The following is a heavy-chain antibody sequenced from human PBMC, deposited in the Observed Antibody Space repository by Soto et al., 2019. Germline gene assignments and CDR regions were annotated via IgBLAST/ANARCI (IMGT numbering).Heavy chain of an antibody. J-gene: IGHJ5*02. CDR1: GDSISSYY. Sequence: SETLSLTCTVSGDSISSYYWSWIRQHPGKGLEWIGYIYYSGSTYYNPSLKSRVTISVDTSKNQFSLKLSSVTAADTAVYYCARVGGINWFDPWGQGTLVTAPQ. CDR3: ARVGGINWFDP. D-gene: IGHD1-26*01. CDR2: IYYSGST. V-gene: IGHV4-59*06.